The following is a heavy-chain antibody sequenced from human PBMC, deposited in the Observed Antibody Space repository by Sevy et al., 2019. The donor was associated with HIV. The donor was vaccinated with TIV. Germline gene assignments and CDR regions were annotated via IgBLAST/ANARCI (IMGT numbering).Heavy chain of an antibody. J-gene: IGHJ3*02. D-gene: IGHD3-3*01. CDR3: AKESGAYYDFGSCHDAFDI. CDR1: GFNFSSYA. CDR2: ISYAGSSK. Sequence: GGSLRLSCAASGFNFSSYAMHWVRQAPGKGLEWVAVISYAGSSKYYGHSVKGRFNISRDNSKNTFFLQIDSRRAEDTAVYYGAKESGAYYDFGSCHDAFDIWGQGTMVTVSS. V-gene: IGHV3-30*18.